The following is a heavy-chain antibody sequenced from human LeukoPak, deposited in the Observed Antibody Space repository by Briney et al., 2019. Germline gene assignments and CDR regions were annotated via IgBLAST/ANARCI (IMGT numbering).Heavy chain of an antibody. J-gene: IGHJ4*02. D-gene: IGHD2-15*01. Sequence: SVKVSCKASGCTFSSYAISWVRQAPGQGLEWMGRIIPIFGTANYAQKFQGRVTITTDESTSTAYMELSSLRSEDTAVYYCARDMACSGGSCYVGFDYWGQGTLVTVSS. CDR2: IIPIFGTA. V-gene: IGHV1-69*05. CDR1: GCTFSSYA. CDR3: ARDMACSGGSCYVGFDY.